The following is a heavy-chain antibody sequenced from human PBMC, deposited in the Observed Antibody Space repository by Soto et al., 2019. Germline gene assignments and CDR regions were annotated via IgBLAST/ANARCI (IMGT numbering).Heavy chain of an antibody. CDR1: GFTFSSYG. Sequence: HPGGSLRLSCAASGFTFSSYGMHWVRQAPGKGLEWVAVIWYDGSNKYYADSVKGRFTISRDNSKNTLYLQMNSLRAEDTAVYYCARDQGVRGYYDILTGYYDYYYYGMDVWGQGTTVTVSS. CDR3: ARDQGVRGYYDILTGYYDYYYYGMDV. J-gene: IGHJ6*02. CDR2: IWYDGSNK. D-gene: IGHD3-9*01. V-gene: IGHV3-33*01.